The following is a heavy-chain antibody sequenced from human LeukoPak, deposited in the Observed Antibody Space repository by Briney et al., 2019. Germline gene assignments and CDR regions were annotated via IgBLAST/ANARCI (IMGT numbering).Heavy chain of an antibody. CDR2: ISSTGGDI. V-gene: IGHV3-21*01. J-gene: IGHJ6*03. CDR3: ATDDRDYYYYYMDV. Sequence: PGGSLRLSCAASGFTFSIYGMNWVRQAPGKGLEWVSSISSTGGDINYADSVRGRFTTSRDNAKNSLYLQLNRLRAEDTAVYFCATDDRDYYYYYMDVWGKGTTLTVSS. D-gene: IGHD3-10*01. CDR1: GFTFSIYG.